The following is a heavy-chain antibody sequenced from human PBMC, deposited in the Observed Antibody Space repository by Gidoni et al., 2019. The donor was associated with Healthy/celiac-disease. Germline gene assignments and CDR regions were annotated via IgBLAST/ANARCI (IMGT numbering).Heavy chain of an antibody. V-gene: IGHV3-9*01. J-gene: IGHJ3*02. CDR3: AKDIAYSSGWFLAFDI. D-gene: IGHD6-19*01. CDR1: GFTFDDYA. Sequence: EVQLVESGGGLVQPGRSLRLSCAASGFTFDDYAMHWVRQAPGKGLEWVSGISWNSGSIGYADSVKGRFTISRDNAKNSLYLQMNSLRAEDTALYYCAKDIAYSSGWFLAFDIWGQGTMVTVSS. CDR2: ISWNSGSI.